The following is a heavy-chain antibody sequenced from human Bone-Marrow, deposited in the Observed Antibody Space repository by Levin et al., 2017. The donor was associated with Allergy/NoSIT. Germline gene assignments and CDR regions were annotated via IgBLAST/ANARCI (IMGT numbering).Heavy chain of an antibody. V-gene: IGHV3-13*01. CDR2: ISTAGDS. J-gene: IGHJ6*02. Sequence: GESLKISCAASGFTSSMYDMHWVRLRPGKGLEWVSEISTAGDSYYSDSVRGRFTTSRENAKNSVYLQLNNLRAGDTAVYFCTRQGDNWGNYFGLDVWGQGTTVTVSS. CDR1: GFTSSMYD. CDR3: TRQGDNWGNYFGLDV. D-gene: IGHD7-27*01.